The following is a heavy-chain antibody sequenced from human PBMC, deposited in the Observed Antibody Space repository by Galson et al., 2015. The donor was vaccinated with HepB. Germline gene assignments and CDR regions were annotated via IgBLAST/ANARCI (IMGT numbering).Heavy chain of an antibody. Sequence: SLRLSCAASGFTFSSYAMSWVRQAPGKGLEWVSAISGSGGSTYYADSVKGRFTISRDNSKNTLYLQMNSLRAEDTAVYYCAKDHLRYVGRHYHPRQQGNYWYVDLWGRGTLVTVSS. CDR1: GFTFSSYA. CDR2: ISGSGGST. J-gene: IGHJ2*01. V-gene: IGHV3-23*01. CDR3: AKDHLRYVGRHYHPRQQGNYWYVDL. D-gene: IGHD3-16*01.